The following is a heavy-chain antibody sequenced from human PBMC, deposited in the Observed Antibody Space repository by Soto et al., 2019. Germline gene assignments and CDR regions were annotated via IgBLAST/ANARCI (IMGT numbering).Heavy chain of an antibody. CDR1: GYIFTRYW. J-gene: IGHJ4*02. V-gene: IGHV5-51*01. CDR3: ASPSDFWRAYYPSYFDS. CDR2: IYPGDSDT. D-gene: IGHD3-3*01. Sequence: GESLKISCKASGYIFTRYWIGWVRQMPGKGLEWMGIIYPGDSDTRYSPSFQGQVTISVDNSISTAYLQWSSLKASDTAMYYCASPSDFWRAYYPSYFDSWGQGTLVTVSS.